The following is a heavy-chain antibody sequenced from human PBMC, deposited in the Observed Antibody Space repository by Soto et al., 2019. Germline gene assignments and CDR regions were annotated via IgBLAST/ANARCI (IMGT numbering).Heavy chain of an antibody. V-gene: IGHV4-30-2*01. Sequence: QLQLQESGSGLVKPSQTLSLTCAVSGGSISSGDYSWSWIRQAPGKDLEWIGYMYHSGSTYYNPALKGRFTIAVDRSKNQLSLKLSSVTAADTAVYYCARGELGTTPDAFNICGQGTMVTVSS. CDR2: MYHSGST. CDR3: ARGELGTTPDAFNI. CDR1: GGSISSGDYS. J-gene: IGHJ3*02. D-gene: IGHD1-7*01.